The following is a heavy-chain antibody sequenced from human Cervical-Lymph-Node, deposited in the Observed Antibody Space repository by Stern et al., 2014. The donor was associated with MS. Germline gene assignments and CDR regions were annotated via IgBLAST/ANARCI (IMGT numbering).Heavy chain of an antibody. J-gene: IGHJ4*02. CDR1: GYSFTIYY. Sequence: EVQLVESGAEVKKPGESLKISCKLSGYSFTIYYIAWVRQMPGKGLEWMVFISPYDSDPTYSPSFHGQVTISADKSITTAYLQWSSLRASDTAMYYCARHVQGFDYWGQGTLVTVSS. CDR3: ARHVQGFDY. CDR2: ISPYDSDP. V-gene: IGHV5-51*01.